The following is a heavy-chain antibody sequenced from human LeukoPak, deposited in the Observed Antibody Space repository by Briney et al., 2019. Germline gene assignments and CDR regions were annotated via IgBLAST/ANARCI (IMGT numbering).Heavy chain of an antibody. CDR2: IWYDGSNE. CDR3: ARPYCSSTDCYADAFDV. CDR1: GFTFSSYA. Sequence: GRSLRLSRAASGFTFSSYAMHWVRQAPGKGLEWVAVIWYDGSNENYGDSVKGRFTISRDNSKNTRYLQMSSLRAEDTAVYYCARPYCSSTDCYADAFDVWGQGTMVTVSS. J-gene: IGHJ3*01. D-gene: IGHD2-2*01. V-gene: IGHV3-33*01.